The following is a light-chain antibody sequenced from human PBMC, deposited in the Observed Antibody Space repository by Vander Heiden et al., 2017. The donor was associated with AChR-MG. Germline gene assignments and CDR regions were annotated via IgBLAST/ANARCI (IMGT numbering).Light chain of an antibody. CDR1: NFGSKS. J-gene: IGLJ2*01. V-gene: IGLV3-21*02. CDR3: QVWDSTFHHAV. CDR2: DAS. Sequence: SYVVTQPPSVSVAPGQPATITCGGDNFGSKSVHGYQQKPGQAPALVVYDASDRPPGIPERFSGSSSGNTATLTINRVEAGDEADYYCQVWDSTFHHAVFGGGTKLTVL.